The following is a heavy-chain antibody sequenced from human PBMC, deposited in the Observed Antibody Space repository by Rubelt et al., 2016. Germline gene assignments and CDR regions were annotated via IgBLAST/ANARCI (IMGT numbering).Heavy chain of an antibody. J-gene: IGHJ4*02. Sequence: QVQLVQSGAEVKKPGSSVKVSCKASGGTSRTYSISWVRQAPGQGLEWMGRIIPILGVANYAQKFQGRATIAADKSTSTAYMELSSLPSEDTAVYYCASRYCSTTSCYHFDYWGQGTLVTVSS. CDR3: ASRYCSTTSCYHFDY. V-gene: IGHV1-69*04. CDR1: GGTSRTYS. D-gene: IGHD2-2*01. CDR2: IIPILGVA.